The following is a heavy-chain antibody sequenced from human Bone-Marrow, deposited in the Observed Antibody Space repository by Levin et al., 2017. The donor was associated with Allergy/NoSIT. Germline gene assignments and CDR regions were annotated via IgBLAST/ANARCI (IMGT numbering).Heavy chain of an antibody. Sequence: GESLKISCKGSRYSVSTYWINWVRQMPGKGLEWMGRVNPSDSYTSYSPSFQGHVTISADKSISTAYLQWRSLKASDTAMYFCATELLGDFDYWGQGTLVTVSS. D-gene: IGHD1-7*01. CDR3: ATELLGDFDY. CDR1: RYSVSTYW. J-gene: IGHJ4*02. V-gene: IGHV5-10-1*01. CDR2: VNPSDSYT.